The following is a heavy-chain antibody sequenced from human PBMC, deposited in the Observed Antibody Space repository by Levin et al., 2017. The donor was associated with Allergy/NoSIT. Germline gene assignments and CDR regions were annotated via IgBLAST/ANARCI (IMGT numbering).Heavy chain of an antibody. CDR1: GFTISEYA. CDR3: AKKQGGTSGFSFDV. D-gene: IGHD1-1*01. V-gene: IGHV3-23*01. Sequence: GGSLRLSCAVSGFTISEYAMAWVRQAPGKGLEWVSVITGGGFNTYYGDSVKGRFTVSRDDSKDTLYLELNSLGGEDTAVYYCAKKQGGTSGFSFDVWGQVTMVTVSS. CDR2: ITGGGFNT. J-gene: IGHJ3*01.